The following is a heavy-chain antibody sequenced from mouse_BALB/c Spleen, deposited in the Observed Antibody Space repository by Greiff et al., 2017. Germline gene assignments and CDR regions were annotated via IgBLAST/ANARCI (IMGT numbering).Heavy chain of an antibody. J-gene: IGHJ2*01. CDR2: ISSGGST. Sequence: EVKLMESGGGLVKPGGSLKLSCAASGFTFSSYAMSWVRQTPEKRLEWVASISSGGSTYYPDSVKGRFTISRDNARNILYLQMSSLRSEDTAMYYCARGYGNYVLDYWGQGTTLTVSS. D-gene: IGHD2-10*02. CDR3: ARGYGNYVLDY. CDR1: GFTFSSYA. V-gene: IGHV5-6-5*01.